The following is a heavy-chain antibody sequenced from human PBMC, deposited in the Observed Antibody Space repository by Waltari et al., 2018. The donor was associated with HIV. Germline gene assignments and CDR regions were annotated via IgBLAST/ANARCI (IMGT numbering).Heavy chain of an antibody. D-gene: IGHD3-3*01. Sequence: QVXLQESGPGLVKPSQTLSLTCTVSGGSISSGSYYWSWIRQPAGKGLGXIGRXYTXGSTNYNPSLESRVTXSVXTXRNQFSLKLRSVTAADTAVYYCARAYXDXWSXTGSSGNWFDPWGQGTLVTVSS. CDR2: XYTXGST. CDR3: ARAYXDXWSXTGSSGNWFDP. V-gene: IGHV4-61*02. CDR1: GGSISSGSYY. J-gene: IGHJ5*02.